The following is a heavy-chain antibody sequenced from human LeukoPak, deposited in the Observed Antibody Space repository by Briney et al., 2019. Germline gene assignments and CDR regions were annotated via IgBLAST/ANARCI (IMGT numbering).Heavy chain of an antibody. J-gene: IGHJ4*02. V-gene: IGHV4-39*01. CDR1: GGSISSSSYY. CDR3: ARLAAAGPIHYFDY. Sequence: SETLSLTCTVSGGSISSSSYYWGWIRQPPGKGLEWIGSIYYSGSTYYNPSLKRRVTISVDTSKNQFSLKLSSVTAADTAVYYCARLAAAGPIHYFDYWGQGTLVTVSS. CDR2: IYYSGST. D-gene: IGHD6-13*01.